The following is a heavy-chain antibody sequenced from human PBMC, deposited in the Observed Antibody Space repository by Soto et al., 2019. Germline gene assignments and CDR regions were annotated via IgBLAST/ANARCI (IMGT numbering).Heavy chain of an antibody. CDR3: ARLLPDTIIDGMDV. Sequence: QLQLQESGPGLVKPSETLSLTCTVSGGSISSSSYYWGWIRQPPGKGLEWIGSIYYSGSTYYNPSIKSRVTISVDTSKNQFSLKLSSVTAADTAVYYCARLLPDTIIDGMDVWGQGTTVTVSS. CDR2: IYYSGST. V-gene: IGHV4-39*01. J-gene: IGHJ6*02. D-gene: IGHD3-3*01. CDR1: GGSISSSSYY.